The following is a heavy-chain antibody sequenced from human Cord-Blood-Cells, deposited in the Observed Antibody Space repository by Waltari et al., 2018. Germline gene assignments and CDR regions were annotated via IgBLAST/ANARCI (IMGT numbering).Heavy chain of an antibody. D-gene: IGHD3-10*01. V-gene: IGHV1-3*01. CDR2: INAGNGNT. CDR1: GYTFTSYA. J-gene: IGHJ4*02. CDR3: ASQPPVREYYFDY. Sequence: QVQLVQSGAEVKKPGASVKVSCKASGYTFTSYAMHWVRQATGQRLEWMGWINAGNGNTKYSQKFQGRVTITRDTSASTAYMELSSLRSEDTAVYYCASQPPVREYYFDYWGQGTLVTVSS.